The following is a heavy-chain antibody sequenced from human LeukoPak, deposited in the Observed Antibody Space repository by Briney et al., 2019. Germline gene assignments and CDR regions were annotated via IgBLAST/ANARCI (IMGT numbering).Heavy chain of an antibody. CDR3: ARSAYCGSTSCYSYYYGMDV. D-gene: IGHD2-2*01. J-gene: IGHJ6*02. Sequence: GESLQISCQGSGYSFTSYWIGWVRQMPGKGLEWMGIIYPGDSDTRYSPSFQGQVTISADKSISTAYLQWSSLKASDTAMYYCARSAYCGSTSCYSYYYGMDVWGQGTTVTVSS. V-gene: IGHV5-51*01. CDR1: GYSFTSYW. CDR2: IYPGDSDT.